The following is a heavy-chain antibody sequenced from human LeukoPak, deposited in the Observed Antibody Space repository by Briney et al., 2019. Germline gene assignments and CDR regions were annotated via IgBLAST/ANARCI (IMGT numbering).Heavy chain of an antibody. J-gene: IGHJ4*02. CDR3: ARHSYYFDY. V-gene: IGHV4-39*01. CDR2: IYYSGST. Sequence: SETLSLTCTVSGGSISSSSYYWSWIRQPPGKGLEWIGSIYYSGSTYYNPSLKSRATISVDTSKSQFSLKLSSVTAADTAVYYCARHSYYFDYWGQGTLVTVSS. CDR1: GGSISSSSYY.